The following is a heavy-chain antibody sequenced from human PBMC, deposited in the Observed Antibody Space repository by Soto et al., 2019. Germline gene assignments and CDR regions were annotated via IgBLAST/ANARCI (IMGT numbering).Heavy chain of an antibody. CDR3: ARALVVPAAIPLPYYYYGMDV. CDR1: GFTIGSYG. J-gene: IGHJ6*02. D-gene: IGHD2-2*02. Sequence: SLRLSCAASGFTIGSYGMHWVRQAPGKGPEWVAVIWYDGSNKDYADSVKGRFTISRDNSKNTLYLQMNSLRAEDTAVYYCARALVVPAAIPLPYYYYGMDVWGQGTTVTVTS. CDR2: IWYDGSNK. V-gene: IGHV3-33*01.